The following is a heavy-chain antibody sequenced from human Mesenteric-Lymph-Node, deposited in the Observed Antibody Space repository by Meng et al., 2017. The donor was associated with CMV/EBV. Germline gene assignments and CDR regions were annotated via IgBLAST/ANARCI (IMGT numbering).Heavy chain of an antibody. CDR2: SYYSGST. CDR1: GASITNYY. D-gene: IGHD5-18*01. J-gene: IGHJ5*02. Sequence: SETLSPTCTSSGASITNYYWSWIRQPPGRGLEWIGYSYYSGSTNYNPSLESRVTMSVDTSKSQFTLRLNSVTAADTAIYYCTSSGYSYGYVDAWFDPWGQGILVTVSS. V-gene: IGHV4-59*01. CDR3: TSSGYSYGYVDAWFDP.